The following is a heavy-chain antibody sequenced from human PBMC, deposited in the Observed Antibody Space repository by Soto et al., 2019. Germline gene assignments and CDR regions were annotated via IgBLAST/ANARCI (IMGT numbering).Heavy chain of an antibody. Sequence: GASVKVSCKASGYTFNTYGISWVRQAPGQGLEWMGWISAYNVYTNYAQKFQGRVTMTTDTSTSTAYMELRSLRSDDTAVYYCARLRYYDTWFDPWGQGTQVTVSS. J-gene: IGHJ5*02. CDR2: ISAYNVYT. CDR3: ARLRYYDTWFDP. D-gene: IGHD3-9*01. V-gene: IGHV1-18*01. CDR1: GYTFNTYG.